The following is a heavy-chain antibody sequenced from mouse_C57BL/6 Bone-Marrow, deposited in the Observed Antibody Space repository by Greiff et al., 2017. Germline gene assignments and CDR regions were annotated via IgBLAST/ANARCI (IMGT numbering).Heavy chain of an antibody. Sequence: VQLKESGAELVRPGASVKLSCTASGFNIKDDYMHWVKQRPEQGLEWIGWIDPENGDTEYASKFQGKATITADTASNTAYLQLSSLTSEDTAVYYCTYISVDYWGQVATLTVSS. J-gene: IGHJ2*01. D-gene: IGHD1-3*01. CDR3: TYISVDY. CDR1: GFNIKDDY. CDR2: IDPENGDT. V-gene: IGHV14-4*01.